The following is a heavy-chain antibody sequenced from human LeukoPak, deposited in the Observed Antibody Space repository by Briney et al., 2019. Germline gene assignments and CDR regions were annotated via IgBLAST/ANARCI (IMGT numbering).Heavy chain of an antibody. CDR3: ARDQYDTWSRRGNFDS. Sequence: GGSLRLSCVASGFTFGKYWMSWVRQAPGKGLEWVANIKLDGSEKNYVDSVKGRFTISRDNTKNSLYLQMNSLRAEDTAAFYCARDQYDTWSRRGNFDSWGQGTLVIVSS. J-gene: IGHJ4*02. CDR2: IKLDGSEK. D-gene: IGHD3-3*01. CDR1: GFTFGKYW. V-gene: IGHV3-7*03.